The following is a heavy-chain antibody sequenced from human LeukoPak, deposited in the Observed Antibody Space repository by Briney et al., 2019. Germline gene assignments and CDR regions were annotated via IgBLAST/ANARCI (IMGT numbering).Heavy chain of an antibody. D-gene: IGHD2-21*02. Sequence: PGGSLRLSCAASGFTFSSYAMSWVRQAPGKGLEWVSAISGSGGSTYYADSVKGRFTISRDNSKNTLYLQMNSLRAQDTAVYYCPKGPVTGYSFDYWGQGTLVTVSS. CDR3: PKGPVTGYSFDY. J-gene: IGHJ4*02. V-gene: IGHV3-23*01. CDR1: GFTFSSYA. CDR2: ISGSGGST.